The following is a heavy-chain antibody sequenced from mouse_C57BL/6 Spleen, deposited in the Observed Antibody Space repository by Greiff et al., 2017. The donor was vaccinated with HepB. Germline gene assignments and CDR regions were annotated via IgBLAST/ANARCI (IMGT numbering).Heavy chain of an antibody. J-gene: IGHJ2*01. V-gene: IGHV3-6*01. CDR3: ANGYDEGVFDY. CDR2: ISYDGSN. CDR1: GYSITSGYY. D-gene: IGHD2-2*01. Sequence: ESGPGLVKPSQSLSLTCSVTGYSITSGYYWNWIRQFPGNKLEWMGYISYDGSNNYNPSLKNRISITRDTSKNQFFLKLNSVTTEDTATYYCANGYDEGVFDYWGQGTTLTVSS.